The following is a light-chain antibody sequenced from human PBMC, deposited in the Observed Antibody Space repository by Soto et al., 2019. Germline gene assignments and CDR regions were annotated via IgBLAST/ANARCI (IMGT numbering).Light chain of an antibody. CDR2: EGS. CDR3: CSYAGSNTWV. CDR1: SSDVGTYNL. J-gene: IGLJ3*02. Sequence: QSVLTQPASVSGSPGQSITISCSGTSSDVGTYNLVSWYQQHPGKAPDLLIYEGSKWPSGVSNRFSGSKSGNTASLTISGLQAEDEADYYCCSYAGSNTWVFGGGTKLTVL. V-gene: IGLV2-23*01.